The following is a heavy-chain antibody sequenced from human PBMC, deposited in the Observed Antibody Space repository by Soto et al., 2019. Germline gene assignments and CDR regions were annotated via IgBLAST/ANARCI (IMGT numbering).Heavy chain of an antibody. Sequence: ASVKVSCKASGYTFTSYAMHWVRQAPGQRLEWMGWINAGQGNTKYSQKFQDRVTLTRDTSASTAYMDLSSLRSEDTAVYYCARAAWSSGSPRFDYWGQGTLVTVSS. CDR1: GYTFTSYA. J-gene: IGHJ4*02. V-gene: IGHV1-3*01. CDR3: ARAAWSSGSPRFDY. D-gene: IGHD3-10*01. CDR2: INAGQGNT.